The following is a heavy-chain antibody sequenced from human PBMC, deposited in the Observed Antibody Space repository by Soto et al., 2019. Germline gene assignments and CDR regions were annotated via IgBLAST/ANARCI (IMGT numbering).Heavy chain of an antibody. CDR2: ISYDGSNK. CDR3: ARDRREDIVVVPAAIDGETGFDY. J-gene: IGHJ4*02. Sequence: GGSLRLSCAASGFTFSSYAMHWVRQAPGKGLEWVAVISYDGSNKYYADSVKGRFTISRDNSKNTLYLQMNSLRAEDTAVYYCARDRREDIVVVPAAIDGETGFDYWGQGTLVTVSS. V-gene: IGHV3-30-3*01. D-gene: IGHD2-2*01. CDR1: GFTFSSYA.